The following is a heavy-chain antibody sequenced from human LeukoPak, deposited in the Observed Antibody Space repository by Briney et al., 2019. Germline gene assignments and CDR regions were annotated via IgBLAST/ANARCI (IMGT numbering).Heavy chain of an antibody. Sequence: GGSLRLSCAASGFTFSNYAMTWVRQAPGKGLEWVSSMGGSGDSTYYADSVKGRFTISRDTSKSTLFLQMTNLRVDDTAIYYCAKDRTNFFYYMDVWGKGTTVTVSS. J-gene: IGHJ6*03. D-gene: IGHD1/OR15-1a*01. CDR1: GFTFSNYA. CDR3: AKDRTNFFYYMDV. V-gene: IGHV3-23*01. CDR2: MGGSGDST.